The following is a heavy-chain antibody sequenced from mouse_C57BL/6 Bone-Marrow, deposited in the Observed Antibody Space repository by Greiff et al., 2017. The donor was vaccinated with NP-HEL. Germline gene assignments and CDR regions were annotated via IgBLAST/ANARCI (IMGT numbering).Heavy chain of an antibody. CDR1: GYTFTSYG. Sequence: QVQLQQSGAELARPGASVKLSCKASGYTFTSYGISWVKQRPGQGLEWIGEIYPRSGNTYYNEKFKGKATLTADKSSSTAYMELRSLTSEDSAVYFCAREKWFAYWGQGTLVTVSA. J-gene: IGHJ3*01. CDR3: AREKWFAY. CDR2: IYPRSGNT. V-gene: IGHV1-81*01.